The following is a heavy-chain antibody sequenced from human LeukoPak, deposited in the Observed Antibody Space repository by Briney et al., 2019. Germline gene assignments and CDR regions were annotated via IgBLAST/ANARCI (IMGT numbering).Heavy chain of an antibody. CDR1: GYTFTSYG. D-gene: IGHD3-16*02. CDR3: ARGLRMGELSYDFDY. J-gene: IGHJ4*02. Sequence: GASVKVFCKASGYTFTSYGISWGRQAPGQGLEWMGWISAYNGNTNYAQKLQGRVTMTTDTSTSTAYMELRSLRSDDTAVYYCARGLRMGELSYDFDYWGQGTLVTVSS. V-gene: IGHV1-18*01. CDR2: ISAYNGNT.